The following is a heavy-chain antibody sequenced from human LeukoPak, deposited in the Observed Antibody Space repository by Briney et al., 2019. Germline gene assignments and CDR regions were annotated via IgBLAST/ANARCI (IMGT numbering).Heavy chain of an antibody. CDR3: AKMTIYWYFYL. Sequence: SESLSLTCTVSGVSIRVASDYSGCIRHPPGKGLEWIGSINYSGRTYHNPSLKSRVTISVDTSKNQLFLKLSSVTAAETAVYCCAKMTIYWYFYLWGRGTLVTVSS. J-gene: IGHJ2*01. CDR2: INYSGRT. CDR1: GVSIRVASDY. V-gene: IGHV4-39*01. D-gene: IGHD5-24*01.